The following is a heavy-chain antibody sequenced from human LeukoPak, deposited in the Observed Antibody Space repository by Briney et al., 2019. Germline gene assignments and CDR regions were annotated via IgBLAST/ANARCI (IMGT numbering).Heavy chain of an antibody. V-gene: IGHV1-2*06. D-gene: IGHD5-12*01. CDR1: GYTFTDYY. CDR3: ARSTPTIGPNTSIDF. Sequence: ASVKVSCKASGYTFTDYYVHWVRQAPGQGLEWMGRINPHSDGTNYAQKFQGRVTMTRDTPISTAYMELSGLRSDDTAVYYCARSTPTIGPNTSIDFWGQGTLLIVSS. J-gene: IGHJ4*02. CDR2: INPHSDGT.